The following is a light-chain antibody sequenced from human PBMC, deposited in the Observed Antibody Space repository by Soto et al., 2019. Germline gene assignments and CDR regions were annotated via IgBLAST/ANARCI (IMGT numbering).Light chain of an antibody. CDR2: KGT. Sequence: QSVLSQPASVSGSPGQSITISCTGTSSDVGAYNSVSWYLQHPHRAPQVIIYKGTQRPSGVSNRFSGSTSGNAASLTISALQADDEADYLCCSYAPESTYVFGNGTKVTV. V-gene: IGLV2-23*01. CDR3: CSYAPESTYV. CDR1: SSDVGAYNS. J-gene: IGLJ1*01.